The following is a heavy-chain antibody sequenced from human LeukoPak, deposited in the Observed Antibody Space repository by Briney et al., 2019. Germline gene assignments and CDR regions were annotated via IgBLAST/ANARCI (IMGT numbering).Heavy chain of an antibody. CDR1: GYTFTGYY. J-gene: IGHJ3*02. Sequence: ASVKVSCKASGYTFTGYYMHWVRQAPGHGLEWMGWINPNSGGTNYAKKFQGRVTMTRNTSISTAYMELSRLRSDDTAVYYCARTVNYYDSSGYYGEGAFDIWGQGTLVTVSS. CDR2: INPNSGGT. V-gene: IGHV1-2*02. D-gene: IGHD3-22*01. CDR3: ARTVNYYDSSGYYGEGAFDI.